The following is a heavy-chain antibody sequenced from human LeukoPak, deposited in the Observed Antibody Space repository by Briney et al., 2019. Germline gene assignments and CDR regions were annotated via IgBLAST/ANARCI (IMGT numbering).Heavy chain of an antibody. Sequence: GESLKISCKGSGCSFISYWIGWVRQMPGKGLEWMGIIYPGDSDTRYSPSFQGQVTISADKSISTAYLQWSSLKASDTAMYYCARPLAYYYDSSGPTDAFDIWGQGTMVTVSS. CDR1: GCSFISYW. J-gene: IGHJ3*02. CDR2: IYPGDSDT. CDR3: ARPLAYYYDSSGPTDAFDI. V-gene: IGHV5-51*01. D-gene: IGHD3-22*01.